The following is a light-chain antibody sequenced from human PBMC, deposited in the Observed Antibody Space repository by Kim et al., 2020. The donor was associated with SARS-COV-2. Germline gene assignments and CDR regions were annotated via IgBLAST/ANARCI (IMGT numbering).Light chain of an antibody. CDR3: SSYTITSTLRV. V-gene: IGLV2-18*02. CDR2: EVS. Sequence: QSALTQPPSVSGSPGQSVTISCTGTSTDVGSYDRVSWYQQPPNTAPKLLIYEVSNRPSGVPDRFSGSKSGNTASLTISGLQAEDEADYYCSSYTITSTLRVFGGGTQLTVL. J-gene: IGLJ3*02. CDR1: STDVGSYDR.